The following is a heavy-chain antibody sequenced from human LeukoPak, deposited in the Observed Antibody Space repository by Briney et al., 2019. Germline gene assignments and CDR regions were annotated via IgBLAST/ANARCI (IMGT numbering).Heavy chain of an antibody. CDR2: IIPIFGTA. V-gene: IGHV1-69*13. J-gene: IGHJ4*02. D-gene: IGHD1-26*01. Sequence: SVKVSCKASGGTFSSYAISWVRQAPGQGLEWMGGIIPIFGTANYAQKSQGRVTITADESTSTAYMELSSLRSEDTAVYYCARGEHEQKYYFDYWGQGTLVTVSS. CDR3: ARGEHEQKYYFDY. CDR1: GGTFSSYA.